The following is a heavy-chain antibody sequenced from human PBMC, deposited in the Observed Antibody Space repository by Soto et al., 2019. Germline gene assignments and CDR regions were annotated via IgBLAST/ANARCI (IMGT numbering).Heavy chain of an antibody. V-gene: IGHV4-34*01. Sequence: PSETLSLTCAVYGGSFSGYYWSWIRQPPGKGLEWIGEINHSGSTNYNPSLKSRVTISVDTSKNQFSLKLSSVTAADTAVYYCARLYYDMVTGSSGPVYYFDYWGQGTLVPVSS. J-gene: IGHJ4*02. D-gene: IGHD3-9*01. CDR1: GGSFSGYY. CDR3: ARLYYDMVTGSSGPVYYFDY. CDR2: INHSGST.